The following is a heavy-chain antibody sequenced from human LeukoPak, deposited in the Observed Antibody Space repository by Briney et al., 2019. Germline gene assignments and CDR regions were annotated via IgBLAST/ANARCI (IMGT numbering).Heavy chain of an antibody. D-gene: IGHD3-10*01. CDR3: ARVILYYGSGGDAFDI. CDR2: IYYSGST. Sequence: PSETLSLTCTVSGGSISSYYWSWIRQPPGKGLEWIGYIYYSGSTNYNPSLKSRVTISVDTSKNQFSLKLSSVTAADTAVYYCARVILYYGSGGDAFDIWGQGTMVTVSS. CDR1: GGSISSYY. J-gene: IGHJ3*02. V-gene: IGHV4-59*08.